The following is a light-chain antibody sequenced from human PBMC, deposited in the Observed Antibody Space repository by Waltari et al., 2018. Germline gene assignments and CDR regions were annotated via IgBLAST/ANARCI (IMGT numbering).Light chain of an antibody. CDR2: EVS. V-gene: IGLV2-8*01. CDR3: SSFAGRWI. J-gene: IGLJ2*01. CDR1: GSDFRDYDF. Sequence: QSALTQPPSASGSPGQSVTLPCTGSGSDFRDYDFVSWYQQHPGKAPKVILYEVSKRSSGVPDRYSGSKSGNTASLTVSGLQAEDEADYYCSSFAGRWIFGGGTKLTVL.